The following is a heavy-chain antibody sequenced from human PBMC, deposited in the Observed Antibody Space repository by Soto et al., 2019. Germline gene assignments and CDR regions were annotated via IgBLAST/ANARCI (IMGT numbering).Heavy chain of an antibody. J-gene: IGHJ4*02. V-gene: IGHV4-31*03. CDR2: IYYSGST. CDR3: ARAATYYYGSGSPYYFDY. D-gene: IGHD3-10*01. CDR1: GGSISSGGYY. Sequence: SETLSLTCTVSGGSISSGGYYWSWIRQHPGKGLEWIGYIYYSGSTYYNPSLKSRVTISVDTSKNQFSLKLSSVTAADTAVYYCARAATYYYGSGSPYYFDYWGQGTLVTVSS.